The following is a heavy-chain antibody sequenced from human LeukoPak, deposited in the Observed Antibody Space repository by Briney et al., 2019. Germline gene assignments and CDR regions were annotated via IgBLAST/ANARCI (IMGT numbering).Heavy chain of an antibody. CDR3: ARGLPTDY. CDR2: MNPNSGNT. J-gene: IGHJ4*02. Sequence: GSVKVSCTASGYTFSSYDSNWGRQAPGQGLEWMGWMNPNSGNTGYAQKFQGRVTMTRNTSISTAYMELSSLRSEDTAVYYCARGLPTDYWGQGTLVTVSS. V-gene: IGHV1-8*01. CDR1: GYTFSSYD.